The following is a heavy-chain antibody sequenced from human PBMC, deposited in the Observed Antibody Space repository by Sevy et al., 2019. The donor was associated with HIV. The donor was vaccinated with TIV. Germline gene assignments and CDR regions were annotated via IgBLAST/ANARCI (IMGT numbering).Heavy chain of an antibody. CDR2: IRYSGET. V-gene: IGHV4-39*01. D-gene: IGHD6-19*01. Sequence: SETLSLTCTVSGASISSSGYYWGLIRQPPGKGLEWIASIRYSGETFYNPSIRSRVTISADTSKNQFSLHLSSVTAADTAIYFCAGPILTYNSGWSYYDYWGQGTVVTVSS. J-gene: IGHJ4*02. CDR1: GASISSSGYY. CDR3: AGPILTYNSGWSYYDY.